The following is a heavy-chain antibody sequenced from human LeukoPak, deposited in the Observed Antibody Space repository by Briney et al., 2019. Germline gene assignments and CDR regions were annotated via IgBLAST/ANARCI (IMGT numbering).Heavy chain of an antibody. CDR2: INHSGST. CDR3: ARGGNIRGIAARLKAYNFDY. J-gene: IGHJ4*02. CDR1: GGSFSGYY. D-gene: IGHD6-6*01. Sequence: SETLSLTCAVYGGSFSGYYWSWIRQPPGKGLEWIGEINHSGSTNHNPSLKSRVTISVDTSKNQFSLKLSSVTAADTAVYYCARGGNIRGIAARLKAYNFDYWRQGTLVTVSS. V-gene: IGHV4-34*01.